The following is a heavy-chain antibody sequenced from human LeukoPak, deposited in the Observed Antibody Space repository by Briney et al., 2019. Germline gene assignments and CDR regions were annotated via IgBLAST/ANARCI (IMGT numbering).Heavy chain of an antibody. CDR2: INHSGST. J-gene: IGHJ4*02. D-gene: IGHD1-26*01. Sequence: SETLSLTCAVYGGSFSGYYWSWIRQPPGKGLEWIGEINHSGSTNYNPSLKSRVTISVDTSKNQFSLKLSSVTAADTAVYYCARVGGSYYGFDYWGQGTLVTVSS. V-gene: IGHV4-34*01. CDR3: ARVGGSYYGFDY. CDR1: GGSFSGYY.